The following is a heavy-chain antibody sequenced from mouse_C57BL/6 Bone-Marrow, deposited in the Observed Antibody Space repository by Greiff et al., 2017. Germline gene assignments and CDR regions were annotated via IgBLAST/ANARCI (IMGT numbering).Heavy chain of an antibody. CDR1: GFTFSSYG. Sequence: EVKLVESGGDLVKPGGSLKLSCAPSGFTFSSYGMSLVRQTPDTRLEWVATISSGGSYTYYPDSVKGRFTISRDNAKNTLYLQMSSLKSEDTAMYYCARRDYDIYW. J-gene: IGHJ1*01. CDR2: ISSGGSYT. CDR3: ARRDYDIYW. V-gene: IGHV5-6*02. D-gene: IGHD2-4*01.